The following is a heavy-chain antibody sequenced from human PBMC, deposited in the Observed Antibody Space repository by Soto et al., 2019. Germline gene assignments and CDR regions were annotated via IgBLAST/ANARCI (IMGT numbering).Heavy chain of an antibody. J-gene: IGHJ4*02. CDR3: ATAVAGLYFDY. CDR2: IYYSGST. D-gene: IGHD6-19*01. CDR1: GGSISSYY. V-gene: IGHV4-59*01. Sequence: SETLSLTCTVSGGSISSYYWSWIRQPPGKGLEWIGYIYYSGSTNYNPSLKSRVTISVDTSKNQFSLKLSSVTAADTAVYYCATAVAGLYFDYWGQGTLVTV.